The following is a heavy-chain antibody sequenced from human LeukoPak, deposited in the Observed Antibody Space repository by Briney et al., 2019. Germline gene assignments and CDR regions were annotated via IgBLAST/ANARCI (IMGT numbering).Heavy chain of an antibody. Sequence: SVTVSCKASGGTFSIYAISWVRQAPGQGLEWMGRIIPILGIANYAQKFQGRVTITADKSTSTAYMELSSLRSEDTAVYYCARSYYYDSSGSLYGMDVWGQGTTVTVSS. J-gene: IGHJ6*02. CDR2: IIPILGIA. CDR3: ARSYYYDSSGSLYGMDV. V-gene: IGHV1-69*04. CDR1: GGTFSIYA. D-gene: IGHD3-22*01.